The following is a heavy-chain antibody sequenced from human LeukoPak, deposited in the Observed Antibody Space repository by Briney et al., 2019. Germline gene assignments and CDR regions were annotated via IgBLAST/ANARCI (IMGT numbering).Heavy chain of an antibody. D-gene: IGHD3-3*01. Sequence: GASVKVSCKASGGTFSSYAISWVRQAPGQGLEWMGGIIPIFGTANYAQKFQGRVTITADKSTSTAYMELSSLRSEDTAVYYCARMRYTIFGVVTRRGDYYMDVWGKGTTVTVSS. V-gene: IGHV1-69*06. J-gene: IGHJ6*03. CDR2: IIPIFGTA. CDR1: GGTFSSYA. CDR3: ARMRYTIFGVVTRRGDYYMDV.